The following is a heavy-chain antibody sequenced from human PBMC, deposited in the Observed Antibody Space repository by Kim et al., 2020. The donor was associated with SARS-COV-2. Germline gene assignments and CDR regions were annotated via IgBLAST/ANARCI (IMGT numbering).Heavy chain of an antibody. CDR1: GGSISSSSYY. CDR3: ACRREMYFDY. V-gene: IGHV4-39*01. CDR2: IYYSGST. J-gene: IGHJ4*02. Sequence: SETLSLTCTVSGGSISSSSYYWGWIRQPPGKGLEWIGSIYYSGSTYYNPSLKSRITISVDTSKNQFSLKLSSVTAADTAVYYCACRREMYFDYWGQGTLVTVSS. D-gene: IGHD1-26*01.